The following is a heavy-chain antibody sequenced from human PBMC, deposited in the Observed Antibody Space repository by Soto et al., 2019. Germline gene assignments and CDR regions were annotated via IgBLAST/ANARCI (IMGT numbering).Heavy chain of an antibody. CDR3: ARVLRFLEWFVWFDP. Sequence: QVQLQQWGAGLLKPSETLSLTCAVYGGSFSGYYWSWIRQPPGKGLEWIGEINHSGSTNYNPSLKSRVNISVDTSKNQFSLKLSSVTAADTAVYYCARVLRFLEWFVWFDPWGQGTLVTVSS. J-gene: IGHJ5*02. V-gene: IGHV4-34*01. CDR2: INHSGST. CDR1: GGSFSGYY. D-gene: IGHD3-3*01.